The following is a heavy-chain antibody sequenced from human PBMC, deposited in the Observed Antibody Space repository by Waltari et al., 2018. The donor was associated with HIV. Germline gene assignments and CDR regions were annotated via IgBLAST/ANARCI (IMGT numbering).Heavy chain of an antibody. Sequence: EVQLVESGGGLVQPGRSLRLSCRGSGFTFADYGMRWLRQAPGKGLEWVGFITSETYGGTAEYAASVTGRFVISREDSKSIAYLQMNSLEIEDTGVYYCSRPSGTLHSYGMDVWGQGTTVTVSS. D-gene: IGHD1-26*01. J-gene: IGHJ6*02. V-gene: IGHV3-49*03. CDR2: ITSETYGGTA. CDR3: SRPSGTLHSYGMDV. CDR1: GFTFADYG.